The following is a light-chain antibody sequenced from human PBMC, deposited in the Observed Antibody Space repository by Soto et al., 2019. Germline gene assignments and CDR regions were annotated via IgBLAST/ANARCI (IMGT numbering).Light chain of an antibody. Sequence: EIVMTQSPATLSVSPGERATLSCRASQSVSSNLGWYQQKPGQAPRLLIYGASTRATGITARFSGGGSGTEFTLTISSLQSEDFAVYYCQQYSDWPRTFGQGTKVEIK. CDR3: QQYSDWPRT. J-gene: IGKJ1*01. CDR2: GAS. V-gene: IGKV3-15*01. CDR1: QSVSSN.